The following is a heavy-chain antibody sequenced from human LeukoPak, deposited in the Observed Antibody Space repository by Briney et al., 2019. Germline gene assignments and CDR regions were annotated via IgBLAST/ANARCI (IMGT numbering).Heavy chain of an antibody. CDR1: GFTFSDYY. J-gene: IGHJ3*02. CDR3: ARGDIVVVPAAIPAFDI. Sequence: AGSLRLSCAASGFTFSDYYMSWIRQAPGKGLEWVANIKQDGSEKYYVDSVKGRFTISRDNAKNSLYLQMNSLRAEDTAVYYCARGDIVVVPAAIPAFDIWGQGTMVTVSS. V-gene: IGHV3-7*01. CDR2: IKQDGSEK. D-gene: IGHD2-2*02.